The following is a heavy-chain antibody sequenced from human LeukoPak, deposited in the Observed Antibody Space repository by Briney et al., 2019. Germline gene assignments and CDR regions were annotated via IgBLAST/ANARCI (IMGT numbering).Heavy chain of an antibody. CDR2: INPDSGST. CDR3: ARGSSSSWYKYFFDY. J-gene: IGHJ4*02. Sequence: ASVKVSSKASGYTLTGYAVHWVRQAPGQGLEWMGWINPDSGSTKYAQKFQGRVTMTRDTSTSTAYMELSRLRSDDPDVYYCARGSSSSWYKYFFDYWGQETPVTVSS. D-gene: IGHD6-13*01. V-gene: IGHV1-2*02. CDR1: GYTLTGYA.